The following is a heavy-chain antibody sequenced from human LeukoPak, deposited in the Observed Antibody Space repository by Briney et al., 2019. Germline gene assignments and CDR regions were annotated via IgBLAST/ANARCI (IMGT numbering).Heavy chain of an antibody. CDR1: GYTFTSYY. J-gene: IGHJ4*02. V-gene: IGHV1-46*03. D-gene: IGHD3-22*01. CDR3: ARVSPPQYYYDSSGSISFDY. Sequence: PGASVKVSCKASGYTFTSYYMHWVRQAPGQGLEWMGIINPSGGSTSYAQKFQGRVTMTRDTSTSTVYMELSSLRSEDTAVYYCARVSPPQYYYDSSGSISFDYWGQGTLVTVSS. CDR2: INPSGGST.